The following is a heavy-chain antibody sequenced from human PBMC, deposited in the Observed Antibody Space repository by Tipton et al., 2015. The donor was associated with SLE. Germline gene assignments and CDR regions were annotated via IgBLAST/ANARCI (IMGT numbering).Heavy chain of an antibody. CDR3: ARAQQWLDGGFDY. Sequence: TLSLTCTVSGGSISSSSYYWGWIRQPPGKGREWIGSIYYSGSTYYNPSLKRRVTISVDTSKKQFSLKLSSVTAADTAVYYCARAQQWLDGGFDYWGQGTLVTVSS. J-gene: IGHJ4*02. V-gene: IGHV4-39*07. CDR1: GGSISSSSYY. D-gene: IGHD6-19*01. CDR2: IYYSGST.